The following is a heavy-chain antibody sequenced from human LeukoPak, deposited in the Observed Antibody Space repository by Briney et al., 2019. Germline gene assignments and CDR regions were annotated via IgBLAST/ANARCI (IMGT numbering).Heavy chain of an antibody. D-gene: IGHD3-3*01. CDR3: ARGGISIFGVVIHSDY. V-gene: IGHV3-20*04. CDR2: INWSGRST. J-gene: IGHJ4*02. CDR1: GFSFDDYG. Sequence: GGSLRLSCAASGFSFDDYGMSWVRHAPGKGLEWVSGINWSGRSTGYADSVKGRFTISRDNAKNSLYLQMNSLRAEDTALYYCARGGISIFGVVIHSDYWGQGTLVTVSS.